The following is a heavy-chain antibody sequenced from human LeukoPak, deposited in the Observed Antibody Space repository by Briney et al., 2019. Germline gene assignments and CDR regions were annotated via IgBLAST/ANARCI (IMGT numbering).Heavy chain of an antibody. V-gene: IGHV3-23*01. D-gene: IGHD2-15*01. J-gene: IGHJ2*01. CDR3: AKSHCSGGSCYPKHWYFDL. CDR2: ISGSGGST. CDR1: GFTFSSYA. Sequence: QTGGSLRLSCAASGFTFSSYAMSWGRQAPGKGLEWVSAISGSGGSTYYADSVKGRFTISRDNSKNTLYLQMNSLRAEDTAVYYCAKSHCSGGSCYPKHWYFDLWGRGTLVTVSS.